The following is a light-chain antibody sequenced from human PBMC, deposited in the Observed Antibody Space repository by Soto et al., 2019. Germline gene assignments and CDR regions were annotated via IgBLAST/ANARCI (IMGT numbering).Light chain of an antibody. CDR1: SSDVGGYNY. CDR3: SSYTSSSTIV. CDR2: DVS. V-gene: IGLV2-14*01. Sequence: QSVLTQPASVSGSPGQSITISCTGTSSDVGGYNYVSWYQQHPGKAPKLMIYDVSNRPSGVSNRFSGSKSGNTASLTISGLQAEDEAYYYCSSYTSSSTIVFGTGTKLTVL. J-gene: IGLJ1*01.